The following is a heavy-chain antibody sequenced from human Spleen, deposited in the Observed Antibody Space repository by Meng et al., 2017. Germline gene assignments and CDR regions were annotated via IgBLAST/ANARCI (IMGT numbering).Heavy chain of an antibody. CDR2: IIPIFGTA. D-gene: IGHD6-13*01. Sequence: GQLVRFGAEVKKPGSSVKVSCKASGGPFSSYAISWVRQAPGQGLEWMGGIIPIFGTANYAQKSQGRVTMTGDTSISTAYMELSGLRSDDTAMYYCARDEDISAAGKLFGDYWGQGTLVTVSS. J-gene: IGHJ4*02. V-gene: IGHV1-69*06. CDR3: ARDEDISAAGKLFGDY. CDR1: GGPFSSYA.